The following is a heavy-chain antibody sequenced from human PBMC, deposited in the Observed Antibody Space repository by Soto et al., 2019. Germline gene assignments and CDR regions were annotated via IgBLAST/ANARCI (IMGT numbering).Heavy chain of an antibody. J-gene: IGHJ4*02. D-gene: IGHD3-10*01. V-gene: IGHV1-18*01. CDR1: GDTFASFG. Sequence: ASVKVSRKASGDTFASFGFSGVRQAPGQGLEWLGWISAYNGNTHYAQKVRDRVTLTTDTSTNTAYMELRSLTSDDTAVYYCARDQESITDRILQYWGQGTRVTVSS. CDR3: ARDQESITDRILQY. CDR2: ISAYNGNT.